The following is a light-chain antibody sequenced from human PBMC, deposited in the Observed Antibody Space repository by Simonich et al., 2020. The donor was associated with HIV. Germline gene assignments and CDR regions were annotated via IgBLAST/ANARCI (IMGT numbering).Light chain of an antibody. Sequence: QSVLTQPPSASGTPGQRVTISCSGSSSNIGINTVNWYQQLPGTAPKLIIYRNNQRPSGVPDRFSGSKSGTSASLAISGLQSEDEADYYCAAWDDSLNGVFGTGTKVTVL. J-gene: IGLJ1*01. CDR3: AAWDDSLNGV. V-gene: IGLV1-44*01. CDR1: SSNIGINT. CDR2: RNN.